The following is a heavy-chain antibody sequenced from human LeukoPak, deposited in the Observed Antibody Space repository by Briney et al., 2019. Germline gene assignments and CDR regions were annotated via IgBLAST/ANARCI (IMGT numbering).Heavy chain of an antibody. Sequence: QPGGSLRLSCAASGFTVSSNYMSWVRQAPGKGLEWVSVIYSGGSTYYADSAKGRFTISRDNSKNTLYLQMNSLRLEDTAVYFCVRGSDDYNSSGYYYHLGDYWGQGTLVSVSS. J-gene: IGHJ4*02. D-gene: IGHD3-22*01. CDR1: GFTVSSNY. V-gene: IGHV3-53*05. CDR3: VRGSDDYNSSGYYYHLGDY. CDR2: IYSGGST.